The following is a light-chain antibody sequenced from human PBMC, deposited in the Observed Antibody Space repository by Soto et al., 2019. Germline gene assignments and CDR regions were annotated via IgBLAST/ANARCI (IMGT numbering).Light chain of an antibody. V-gene: IGKV3-20*01. CDR3: QQYGRPLT. J-gene: IGKJ4*01. CDR2: GAS. Sequence: EIVLTQSPATLSLSPGERATLSCRASQSVSSYLAWYQQKPGQAPRLLIYGASSRATGIADRFSGSGSGTDFTLTISRLEPEDFAVYYCQQYGRPLTFGGGTKVDIK. CDR1: QSVSSY.